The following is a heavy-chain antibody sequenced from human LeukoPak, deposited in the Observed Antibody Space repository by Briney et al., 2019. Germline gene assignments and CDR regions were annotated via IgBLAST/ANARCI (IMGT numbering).Heavy chain of an antibody. J-gene: IGHJ4*02. V-gene: IGHV3-21*01. CDR2: ISSSSSYI. D-gene: IGHD3-9*01. CDR1: GFTFSSYS. Sequence: GGSLRLCCAASGFTFSSYSMNWGRQAPGKGLEWVSSISSSSSYIYYADSVKGRFTISRDNAKNSLYLQMNSLRAEDTTVYYCAREREDYDILTGYYKVFDYWGQGTLVTVSS. CDR3: AREREDYDILTGYYKVFDY.